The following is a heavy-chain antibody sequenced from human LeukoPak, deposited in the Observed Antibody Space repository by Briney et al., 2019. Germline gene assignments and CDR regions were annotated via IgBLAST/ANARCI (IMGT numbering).Heavy chain of an antibody. Sequence: PSETLSLTCTVSGGSISSYYWSWIRQPPGKGLEWIGYIYYSGSTNYNPSLKSRVTISVDKSKNQFSLKLSSVTAADTAVYYCARERGRDGYNYPFDYWGQGTLVTVSS. D-gene: IGHD5-24*01. CDR1: GGSISSYY. V-gene: IGHV4-59*01. CDR2: IYYSGST. J-gene: IGHJ4*02. CDR3: ARERGRDGYNYPFDY.